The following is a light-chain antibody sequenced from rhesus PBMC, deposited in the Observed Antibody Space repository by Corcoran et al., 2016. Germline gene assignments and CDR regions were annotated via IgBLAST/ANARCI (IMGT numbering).Light chain of an antibody. V-gene: IGKV1-46*01. J-gene: IGKJ3*01. CDR1: QSFSSS. Sequence: DIQMTQSPSSLSASVGDTVTITCRASQSFSSSLAWYQQKPGKAPKLLIYSASSLQSGVPSRFSGSKSGTDFTLTISSLQPEDIASYYCQQYYSYPFPFGPGTKLDIK. CDR2: SAS. CDR3: QQYYSYPFP.